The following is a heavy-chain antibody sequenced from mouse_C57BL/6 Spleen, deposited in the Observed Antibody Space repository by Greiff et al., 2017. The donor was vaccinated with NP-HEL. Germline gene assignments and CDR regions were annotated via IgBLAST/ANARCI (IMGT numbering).Heavy chain of an antibody. CDR1: GYTFTSYW. CDR3: ARSLAYYGKDDWFAY. CDR2: IDPSDSET. D-gene: IGHD2-10*01. V-gene: IGHV1-52*01. J-gene: IGHJ3*01. Sequence: QVQLQQPGAELVRPGSSVKLSCKASGYTFTSYWMHWVKQRPIQGLEWIGNIDPSDSETHYNQKFKDKATLTVDKSSSTAYMQLSSLTSEDSAVYYCARSLAYYGKDDWFAYWGQGTLVTVSA.